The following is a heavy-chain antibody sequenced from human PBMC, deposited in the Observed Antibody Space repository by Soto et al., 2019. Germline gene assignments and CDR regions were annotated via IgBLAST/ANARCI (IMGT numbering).Heavy chain of an antibody. CDR1: GGSISSSSYY. V-gene: IGHV4-39*01. D-gene: IGHD5-12*01. J-gene: IGHJ5*02. CDR2: IYYSGST. CDR3: ARERRDGYPEDNWFDP. Sequence: LSLTCTVSGGSISSSSYYWGWIRQPPGKGLEGIGSIYYSGSTYCNPSLKSRVTISVDTSKNQFSLKLSSVTAADTAVYYCARERRDGYPEDNWFDPWGQGTLVTVSS.